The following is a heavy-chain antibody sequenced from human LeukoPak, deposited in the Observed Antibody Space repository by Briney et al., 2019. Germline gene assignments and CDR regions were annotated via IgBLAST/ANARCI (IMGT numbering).Heavy chain of an antibody. V-gene: IGHV5-51*01. Sequence: GESLKISCKGSGYSFTSYWIGWVRQMPGKGLGWMGIIYPADSDTRYSPSFQGQVTISADKSISTAYLQWSSLKASDTAMYYCARQLERGPYYYYGMDVWGKGTTVTVSS. CDR1: GYSFTSYW. D-gene: IGHD1-1*01. CDR2: IYPADSDT. J-gene: IGHJ6*04. CDR3: ARQLERGPYYYYGMDV.